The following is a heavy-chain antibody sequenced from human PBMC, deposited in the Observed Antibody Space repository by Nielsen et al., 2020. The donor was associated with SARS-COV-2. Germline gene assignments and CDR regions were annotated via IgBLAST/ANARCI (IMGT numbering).Heavy chain of an antibody. V-gene: IGHV3-23*01. CDR3: ARDGWYSSGWYRPYGMDV. D-gene: IGHD6-19*01. CDR2: ISGSGGST. Sequence: GESLKISCAASGFTFSSYAMSWVRQAPGKGLEWVSAISGSGGSTYYADSVKGRFTISRDNSKNTLYLQMNSLRAEDTAVYYCARDGWYSSGWYRPYGMDVRGQGTTVTVSS. J-gene: IGHJ6*02. CDR1: GFTFSSYA.